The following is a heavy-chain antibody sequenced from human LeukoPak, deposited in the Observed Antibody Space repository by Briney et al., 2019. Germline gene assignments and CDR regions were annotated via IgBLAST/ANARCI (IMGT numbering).Heavy chain of an antibody. CDR1: GFTFSSYE. CDR2: ISSSGSTI. D-gene: IGHD6-13*01. J-gene: IGHJ4*02. V-gene: IGHV3-48*03. CDR3: ARDFFFSSSSWYDY. Sequence: PGGSLRLSCAASGFTFSSYEMNWVRQAPGKGLEWVSYISSSGSTIYYADSVKGRFTISRDNAKNSLYLQMNSLRAEDTAVYYCARDFFFSSSSWYDYWGQGTLVTVSS.